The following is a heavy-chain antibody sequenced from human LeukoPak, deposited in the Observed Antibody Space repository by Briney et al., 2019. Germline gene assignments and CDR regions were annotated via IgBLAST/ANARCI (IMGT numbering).Heavy chain of an antibody. D-gene: IGHD4-23*01. CDR2: IKPNSGGT. V-gene: IGHV1-2*02. CDR3: ARAFPPRWSSRGFDP. CDR1: GYTFTGYY. Sequence: ASLKVSCKASGYTFTGYYMHWVRPAPGQGLEWMGRIKPNSGGTNYAQRFQGRVTMTRDTSISTAYMELSRLRSDDTAVYYCARAFPPRWSSRGFDPWGQGTLVTVSS. J-gene: IGHJ5*02.